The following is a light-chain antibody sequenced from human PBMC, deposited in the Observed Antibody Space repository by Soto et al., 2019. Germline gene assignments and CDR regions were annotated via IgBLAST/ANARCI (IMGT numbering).Light chain of an antibody. J-gene: IGLJ3*02. CDR1: SSDIGGYKY. CDR3: RSYTSVTRLGV. V-gene: IGLV2-14*01. Sequence: QSALTQPASVSGSPGQSITISCTGASSDIGGYKYVSWYQQHPGKVPKLIIYEVSNRPSGVSNRFSGSKSGNTASLTISGLQPEYEADYYCRSYTSVTRLGVFGGGTKLTVL. CDR2: EVS.